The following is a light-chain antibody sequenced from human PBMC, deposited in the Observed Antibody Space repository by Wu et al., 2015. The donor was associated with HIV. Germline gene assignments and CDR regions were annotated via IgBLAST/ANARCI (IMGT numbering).Light chain of an antibody. CDR1: QGISSY. V-gene: IGKV1-27*01. CDR3: QKYNTAPWT. J-gene: IGKJ1*01. CDR2: AAS. Sequence: IRMTQSPSSLSASTGDRVTITCRASQGISSYLAWYQQKPGKAPKLLIYAASTLQSGVPSRFSGSGSGTDFTLTISSLQPEDVATYYCQKYNTAPWTFGQGTKVEMK.